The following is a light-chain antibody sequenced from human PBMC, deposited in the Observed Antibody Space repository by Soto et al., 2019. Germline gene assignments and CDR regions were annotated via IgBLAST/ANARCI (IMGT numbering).Light chain of an antibody. CDR3: PHTYIPPLP. Sequence: DIQMSQAPSTLSTSNEDRVTITSRASQSISSWLAWYQQKPGKAPDLLIYAASSLQSGVPSRFSGSGSGTDFTLTISILQPEDFAPYCCPHTYIPPLPFGQGTK. V-gene: IGKV1-39*01. J-gene: IGKJ1*01. CDR1: QSISSW. CDR2: AAS.